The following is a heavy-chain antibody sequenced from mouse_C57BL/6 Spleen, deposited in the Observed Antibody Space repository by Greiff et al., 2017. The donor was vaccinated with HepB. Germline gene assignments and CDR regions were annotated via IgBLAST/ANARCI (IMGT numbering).Heavy chain of an antibody. CDR3: TRDSSGYRAMDY. Sequence: EVKLVESGAELVRPGASVKLSCTASGFNIKDDYMHWVKQRPEQGLEWIGWIDPENGDTEYASKFQGKATITADTSSNTAYLQLSSLTSEDTAVYYCTRDSSGYRAMDYWGQGTSVTVSS. J-gene: IGHJ4*01. CDR1: GFNIKDDY. V-gene: IGHV14-4*01. CDR2: IDPENGDT. D-gene: IGHD3-2*02.